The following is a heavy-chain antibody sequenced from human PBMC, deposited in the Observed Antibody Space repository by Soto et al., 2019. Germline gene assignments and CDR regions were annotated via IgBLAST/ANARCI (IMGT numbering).Heavy chain of an antibody. CDR3: ARRGSGYYFDAFDI. V-gene: IGHV4-59*01. Sequence: SETLSLTCTVSGGSISSYYWSWIRQPPGKGLEWIGYIYYSGSTTYNPSLKSRVTISVDTSKNQFSLKLSSVTAADTAVYYCARRGSGYYFDAFDIWGQGTMVTVSS. CDR1: GGSISSYY. D-gene: IGHD3-22*01. J-gene: IGHJ3*02. CDR2: IYYSGST.